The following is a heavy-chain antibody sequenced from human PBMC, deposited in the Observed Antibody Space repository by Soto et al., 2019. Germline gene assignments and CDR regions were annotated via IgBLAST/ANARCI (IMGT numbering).Heavy chain of an antibody. CDR2: ISWNSGSI. CDR3: AKDIGSARHYYYGMDV. Sequence: SLRLSFAACGFTFDVYARHWVGKAPGKGLEWVSGISWNSGSIGYADSVKGRFTISRDNAKNSLYLQMNSLRAEDTALYYRAKDIGSARHYYYGMDVWGQGTTVTVSS. J-gene: IGHJ6*02. D-gene: IGHD3-10*01. V-gene: IGHV3-9*01. CDR1: GFTFDVYA.